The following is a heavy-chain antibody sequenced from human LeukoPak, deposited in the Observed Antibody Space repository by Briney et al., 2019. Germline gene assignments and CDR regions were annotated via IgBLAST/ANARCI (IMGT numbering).Heavy chain of an antibody. CDR2: ISSSSSTI. J-gene: IGHJ3*02. CDR1: GFTFSSYS. V-gene: IGHV3-48*02. D-gene: IGHD3-22*01. Sequence: GGSLRLSCAASGFTFSSYSMNWVRQAPGKGLEWVSYISSSSSTIYYADSVKGRFTISRDNAKNSLYLQMNSLRDEDTAVYYCARERVVEYGGNPDAFDIWGQGTMVTVSS. CDR3: ARERVVEYGGNPDAFDI.